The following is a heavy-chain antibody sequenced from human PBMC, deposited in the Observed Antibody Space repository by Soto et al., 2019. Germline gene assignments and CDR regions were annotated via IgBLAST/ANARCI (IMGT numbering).Heavy chain of an antibody. D-gene: IGHD4-17*01. CDR3: ARELTTVTNGRDAFDI. CDR2: ISYDGSNK. Sequence: VGSLRLSCAASGFTFSSYAMHWVRQAPGKGLEWVAVISYDGSNKYYADSVKGRFTISRDNSKNTLYPQMNSLRAEDTAVYYCARELTTVTNGRDAFDIWGQGTMVTVSS. V-gene: IGHV3-30-3*01. CDR1: GFTFSSYA. J-gene: IGHJ3*02.